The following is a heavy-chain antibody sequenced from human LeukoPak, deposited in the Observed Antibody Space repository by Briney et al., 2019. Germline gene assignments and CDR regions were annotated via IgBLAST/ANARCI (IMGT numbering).Heavy chain of an antibody. V-gene: IGHV4-31*03. J-gene: IGHJ4*02. CDR1: GGSISSGGYY. Sequence: PSETLSLTCTVSGGSISSGGYYWSWIRQHPGKGLEWIGYIYYSGSTYYNPSLKSRVTISVDTSKNQFSLKLSSVTAADTAVYYCATTGTDSSGKHFDYWGQGTLVTVSS. CDR3: ATTGTDSSGKHFDY. CDR2: IYYSGST. D-gene: IGHD3-22*01.